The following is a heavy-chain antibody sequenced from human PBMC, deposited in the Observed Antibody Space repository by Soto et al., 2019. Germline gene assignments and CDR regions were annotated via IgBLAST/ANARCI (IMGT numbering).Heavy chain of an antibody. CDR2: ISYDGSGK. D-gene: IGHD3-22*01. CDR1: GFSFSSYG. V-gene: IGHV3-30*03. CDR3: ASLEYSSGYY. J-gene: IGHJ4*02. Sequence: QVQMVESGGGVVQPGRSLRLSCAVSGFSFSSYGMHWVRLAPGKGLEWVATISYDGSGKYYEDSVKGRFTISRDNPKNTLYLQMDSLRAEDTALYVCASLEYSSGYYWGQGTLVTVSS.